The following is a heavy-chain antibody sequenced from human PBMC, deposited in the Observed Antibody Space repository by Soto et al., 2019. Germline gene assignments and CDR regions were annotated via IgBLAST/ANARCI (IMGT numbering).Heavy chain of an antibody. V-gene: IGHV4-4*02. CDR3: ARARATIAAAAIFDC. CDR1: GGSISTSNW. CDR2: VYRTGST. Sequence: QVQLQESGPGLVKPSGTLSLTCAVSGGSISTSNWWSWVPQPPGKGLEWIGEVYRTGSTNYNPSLERRLTISVDQSKNQFSLKLTSVTAADTAVYYCARARATIAAAAIFDCWGQGTLVTVSS. D-gene: IGHD6-13*01. J-gene: IGHJ4*02.